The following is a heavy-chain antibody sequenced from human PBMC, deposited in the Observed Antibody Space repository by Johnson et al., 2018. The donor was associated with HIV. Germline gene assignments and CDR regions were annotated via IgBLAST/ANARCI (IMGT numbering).Heavy chain of an antibody. Sequence: VQLVESGGGVVQPGRSLRLSCAASEFTFSSYAMSWVRQAPGKGLEWVSAISGSGGSTYYADSVKGRFTISRDNSKKTLYLQMNSLRAEDTAVYYCAKVGVGATGAFDIWGQGTMVTVSS. J-gene: IGHJ3*02. CDR2: ISGSGGST. V-gene: IGHV3-23*04. CDR1: EFTFSSYA. CDR3: AKVGVGATGAFDI. D-gene: IGHD1-26*01.